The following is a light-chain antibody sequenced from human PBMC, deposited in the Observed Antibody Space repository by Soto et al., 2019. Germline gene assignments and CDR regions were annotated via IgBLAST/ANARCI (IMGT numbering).Light chain of an antibody. CDR3: QRYNSAPDT. Sequence: DIPMTQSPSSLSASVGDRVTITCRASQGISYYLAWYQQKPGKVPKLLIYAASTVQSGVPSRFSGSGSGTDFTLTISSLQPEDVATYYCQRYNSAPDTFGGGTKVEIK. CDR2: AAS. CDR1: QGISYY. J-gene: IGKJ4*01. V-gene: IGKV1-27*01.